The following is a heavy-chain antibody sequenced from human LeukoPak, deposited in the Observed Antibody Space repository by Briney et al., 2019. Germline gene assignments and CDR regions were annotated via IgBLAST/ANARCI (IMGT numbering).Heavy chain of an antibody. V-gene: IGHV3-23*01. CDR1: GFTFNNYA. CDR2: IMIGGDGK. Sequence: GGSLRLSCAGSGFTFNNYAISWVRRAPRKGLEWVSTIMIGGDGKHYAESVKGRFTISRDRSESTLFLQMDDLRADDTAVYYCVRAAPQNCYPSSCSLFDKWGQGTLVTVSS. CDR3: VRAAPQNCYPSSCSLFDK. J-gene: IGHJ4*02. D-gene: IGHD2-2*01.